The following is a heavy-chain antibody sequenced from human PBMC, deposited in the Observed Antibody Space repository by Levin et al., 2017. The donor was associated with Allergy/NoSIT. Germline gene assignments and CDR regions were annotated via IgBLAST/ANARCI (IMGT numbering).Heavy chain of an antibody. V-gene: IGHV4-59*01. D-gene: IGHD1-26*01. J-gene: IGHJ3*02. Sequence: RASETLSLTCTVSGDSITTSYWTWIRQPPEKGLVWLGYISYNGRAKYNASLKSRVTISVDTSKNQLSLKLNSVTAADTAVYYCARDVSGSQEKNAFDIWGQGARVAVSS. CDR1: GDSITTSY. CDR2: ISYNGRA. CDR3: ARDVSGSQEKNAFDI.